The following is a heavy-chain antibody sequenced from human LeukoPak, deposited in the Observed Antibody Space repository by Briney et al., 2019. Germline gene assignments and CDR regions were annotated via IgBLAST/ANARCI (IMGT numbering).Heavy chain of an antibody. J-gene: IGHJ5*02. CDR3: SRVVFAGWFDP. CDR2: ISGSGGST. Sequence: GGSLRLSCAASGFTFSSYWMSWVRQAPGKGLEWVSAISGSGGSTYYADSVKGRFTISRDNSKNTLYLQMNSLRAEDTAVYSCSRVVFAGWFDPWGQGTLVTVSS. D-gene: IGHD2-15*01. V-gene: IGHV3-23*01. CDR1: GFTFSSYW.